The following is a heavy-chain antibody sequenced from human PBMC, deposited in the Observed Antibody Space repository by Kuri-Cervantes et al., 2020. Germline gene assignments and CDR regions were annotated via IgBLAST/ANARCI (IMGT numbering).Heavy chain of an antibody. V-gene: IGHV3-23*01. J-gene: IGHJ4*02. D-gene: IGHD6-19*01. Sequence: GESLKISCAASGFTFSSYSMNWVRQAPGKGLEWVSGIDVSGENTYYADSVKGRFIISRDDSKDTLYLQMNSLRAEDTAVYYCAREVAGAAFDYWGQGTLVTVSS. CDR1: GFTFSSYS. CDR3: AREVAGAAFDY. CDR2: IDVSGENT.